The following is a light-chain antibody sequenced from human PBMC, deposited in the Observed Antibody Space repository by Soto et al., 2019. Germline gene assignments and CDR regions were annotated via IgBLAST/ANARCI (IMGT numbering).Light chain of an antibody. J-gene: IGKJ4*01. V-gene: IGKV1-39*01. Sequence: DIQMTQSPSSLSASVGDRVTITCRASQSISRYLNWYQQKPGKAPKLLIHGATSSQSGVPSRFSGSGSVTDFTLTISSLQPEDFATYYCQHSSSGPLTFGGETKVEIK. CDR1: QSISRY. CDR2: GAT. CDR3: QHSSSGPLT.